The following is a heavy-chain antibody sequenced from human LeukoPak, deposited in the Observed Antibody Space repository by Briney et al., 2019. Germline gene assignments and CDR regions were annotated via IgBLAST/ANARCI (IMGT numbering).Heavy chain of an antibody. CDR3: ARDSNGGSTGY. J-gene: IGHJ4*02. V-gene: IGHV3-48*04. CDR1: GFTFSSYA. Sequence: GGSLRLSCAASGFTFSSYAMSWVRQAPGKGLEWVSYISRNSSTIYYADSVKGRFTISRDNAKNSLYLQMNSLRAEDTAVYYCARDSNGGSTGYWGQGTLVTVSS. D-gene: IGHD1-26*01. CDR2: ISRNSSTI.